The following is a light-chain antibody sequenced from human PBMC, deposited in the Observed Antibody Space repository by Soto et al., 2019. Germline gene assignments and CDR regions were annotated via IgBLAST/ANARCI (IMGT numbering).Light chain of an antibody. J-gene: IGKJ3*01. V-gene: IGKV1-27*01. CDR3: QKYKSAPLT. CDR1: QCISNY. CDR2: AAS. Sequence: DIQMTQSPSSLSASVGDRVTITCRASQCISNYLAWYQQKPGKVPKLLIYAASTLQSGVPSRFSGSGSGTDFTLTISGLQPEDVATYYCQKYKSAPLTLGPGTKVDI.